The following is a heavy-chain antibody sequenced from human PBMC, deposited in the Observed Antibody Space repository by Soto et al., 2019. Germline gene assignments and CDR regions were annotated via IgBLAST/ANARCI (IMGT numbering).Heavy chain of an antibody. CDR1: GFTVSTNY. CDR2: IYSGGST. D-gene: IGHD6-13*01. Sequence: VGSLRLSCSASGFTVSTNYMSWVRQAPGKGLEWVSVIYSGGSTYYADSVKGRFTISRDNSKNTLYLQMNSLRAEDTAVYYCARASIAAAGYYFDYWGQGTLVTVSS. CDR3: ARASIAAAGYYFDY. J-gene: IGHJ4*02. V-gene: IGHV3-53*01.